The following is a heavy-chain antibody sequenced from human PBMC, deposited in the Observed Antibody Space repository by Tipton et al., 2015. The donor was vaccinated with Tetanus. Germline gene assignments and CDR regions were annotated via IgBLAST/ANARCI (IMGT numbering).Heavy chain of an antibody. CDR3: AGGRSHYKCMDV. Sequence: GSLRLSCAASDFPFSDYYMAWIRHAPGKGLEWVSYLSHSGTTIYYADSVKGRFTISRDNSKKSLYMQMDSLRAEDTAVYYCAGGRSHYKCMDVWGHGTTVTVSS. CDR1: DFPFSDYY. J-gene: IGHJ6*02. D-gene: IGHD1-1*01. V-gene: IGHV3-11*01. CDR2: LSHSGTTI.